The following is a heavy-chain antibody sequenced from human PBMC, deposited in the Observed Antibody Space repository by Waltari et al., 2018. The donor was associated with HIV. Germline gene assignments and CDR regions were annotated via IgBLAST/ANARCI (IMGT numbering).Heavy chain of an antibody. CDR2: IKQDGSEK. V-gene: IGHV3-7*01. Sequence: EVLLVVSGGGLVQPGGSLRLSCTASGFLFTSYWLSWVRQAQGKGLEWVANIKQDGSEKYYVDSVKGRFTISRDNAKNSLYLQMNSLRAEDTAMYYCATSRTFDYWGQGTLVTVSS. D-gene: IGHD2-2*01. CDR1: GFLFTSYW. J-gene: IGHJ4*02. CDR3: ATSRTFDY.